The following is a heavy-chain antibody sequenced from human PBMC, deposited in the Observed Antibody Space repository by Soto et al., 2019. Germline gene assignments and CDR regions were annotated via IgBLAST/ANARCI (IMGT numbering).Heavy chain of an antibody. J-gene: IGHJ4*02. CDR2: IEGGGGT. D-gene: IGHD2-21*01. V-gene: IGHV3-23*01. CDR3: AKDAPGDGWLSDY. CDR1: GFTLDIYA. Sequence: GGSLRLSCAASGFTLDIYAMSWVRQAPGKGLEWVSTIEGGGGTSYADFVRGRFSISRDSSKNTLYLQMNGLRAEDTAIYYCAKDAPGDGWLSDYWGPGTLVTVSS.